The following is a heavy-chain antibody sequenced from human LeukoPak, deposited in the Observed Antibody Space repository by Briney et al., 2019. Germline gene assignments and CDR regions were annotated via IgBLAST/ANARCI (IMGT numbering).Heavy chain of an antibody. CDR2: MNPNSGNT. CDR1: GYTFTSYD. CDR3: ARDYGGNSGWFDP. V-gene: IGHV1-8*03. J-gene: IGHJ5*02. D-gene: IGHD4-23*01. Sequence: ASEKVSCKASGYTFTSYDINWVRQATGQGLEWLGWMNPNSGNTGYAQKFQGRVTITRDTSISTAYMELSSLRSEDTAVYYCARDYGGNSGWFDPWGQGTLVTVSS.